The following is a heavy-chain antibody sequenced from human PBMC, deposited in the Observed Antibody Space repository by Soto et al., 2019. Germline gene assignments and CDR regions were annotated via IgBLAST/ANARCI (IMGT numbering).Heavy chain of an antibody. V-gene: IGHV3-30*18. CDR2: ISYDGSNK. J-gene: IGHJ4*02. D-gene: IGHD3-22*01. CDR3: AKDGTYYYDSSGYYSDY. Sequence: QVQLVESGGGVVQPGRSLRLSCAASGFTFSSYGMHWVRQAPGKGLEWVAVISYDGSNKYYADSVKGRFTISRDNSKNTLYLQMNNLRAEDTAVYYCAKDGTYYYDSSGYYSDYWGQGTLVTVSS. CDR1: GFTFSSYG.